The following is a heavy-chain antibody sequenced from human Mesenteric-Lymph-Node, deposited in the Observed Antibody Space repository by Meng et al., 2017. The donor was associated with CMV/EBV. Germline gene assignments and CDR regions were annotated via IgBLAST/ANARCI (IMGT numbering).Heavy chain of an antibody. Sequence: GGSLRLSCAASGFTFSNYAMHWVRQAPGKGLEWVAVISYDGSNKYYADSVKGRFTISRDNSKNTLYLQMNSLRAEDTAVYYCAKAIAPGYSGYPGYYYYYGMDVWGQGTTVTVSS. V-gene: IGHV3-30-3*01. CDR2: ISYDGSNK. J-gene: IGHJ6*02. CDR3: AKAIAPGYSGYPGYYYYYGMDV. CDR1: GFTFSNYA. D-gene: IGHD5-12*01.